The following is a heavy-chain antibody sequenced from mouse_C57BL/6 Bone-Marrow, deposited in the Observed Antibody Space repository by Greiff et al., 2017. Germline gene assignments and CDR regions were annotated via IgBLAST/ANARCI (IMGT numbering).Heavy chain of an antibody. V-gene: IGHV1-63*01. D-gene: IGHD1-1*01. CDR3: ARIYYSLFDY. J-gene: IGHJ2*01. CDR2: IYPGGGYT. CDR1: GYTFTNYW. Sequence: VQLVESGAELVRPGTSVKMSCKASGYTFTNYWIGWAKQRPGHGLEWIGDIYPGGGYTNYNEKFKGKATLTADKSSSTAYMQFSSLTSEDSAIYYCARIYYSLFDYWGQGTTLTVSS.